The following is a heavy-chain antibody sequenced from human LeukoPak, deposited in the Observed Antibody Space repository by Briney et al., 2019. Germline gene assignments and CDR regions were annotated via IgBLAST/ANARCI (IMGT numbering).Heavy chain of an antibody. CDR3: AKAAAAPGFDF. Sequence: PGGSLRLSCAASGFTFSSYWMNWARQAPGKGLEWVATVSGSGDRMYHADSVKGRFTISRDNSKNTIYLQVNSLRAEDTALYYCAKAAAAPGFDFWGQGTLVTVSS. V-gene: IGHV3-23*01. CDR1: GFTFSSYW. J-gene: IGHJ4*02. D-gene: IGHD6-13*01. CDR2: VSGSGDRM.